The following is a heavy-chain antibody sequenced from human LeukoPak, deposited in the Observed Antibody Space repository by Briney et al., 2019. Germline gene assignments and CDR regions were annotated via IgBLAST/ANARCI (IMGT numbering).Heavy chain of an antibody. CDR2: ISSSSSYI. V-gene: IGHV3-21*01. Sequence: GGSLRLSCAASGFTFSSYSMNWVRQAPGKGLEWVSSISSSSSYIYYADSVKGRFTISRDNAKNSLYLQMNSLRAEDTAVYYCAREFGYCSGGSCHSFGYYFDYWGQGTLVTVSS. CDR3: AREFGYCSGGSCHSFGYYFDY. J-gene: IGHJ4*02. D-gene: IGHD2-15*01. CDR1: GFTFSSYS.